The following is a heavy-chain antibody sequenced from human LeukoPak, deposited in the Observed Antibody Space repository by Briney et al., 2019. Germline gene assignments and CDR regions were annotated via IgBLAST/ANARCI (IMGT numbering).Heavy chain of an antibody. D-gene: IGHD6-6*01. CDR1: GFTFSSYW. V-gene: IGHV3-7*01. CDR3: AREEGIAARRSDYYYMDV. CDR2: IKQDGSEK. Sequence: AGGSLRLSCAASGFTFSSYWMSWVRQAPGKGLEWVANIKQDGSEKYYVDSVKGRFTISRDNAKNSLYLQMNSLRAEDTAVYYCAREEGIAARRSDYYYMDVWGKGTTVTVSS. J-gene: IGHJ6*03.